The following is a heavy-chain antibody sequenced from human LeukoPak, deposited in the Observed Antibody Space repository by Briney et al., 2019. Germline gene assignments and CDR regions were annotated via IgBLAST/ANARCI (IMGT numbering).Heavy chain of an antibody. CDR2: ISWDGGST. CDR1: GFTFDDYT. CDR3: AKDGVGATIGYFDY. D-gene: IGHD1-26*01. Sequence: WGSLRLSCAASGFTFDDYTMHWVRQAPGKGLEWVSLISWDGGSTYYADSVKGRFTISRDNSKNSLCLQMNSLRTEDTALYYCAKDGVGATIGYFDYWGQGTLVTVSS. V-gene: IGHV3-43*01. J-gene: IGHJ4*02.